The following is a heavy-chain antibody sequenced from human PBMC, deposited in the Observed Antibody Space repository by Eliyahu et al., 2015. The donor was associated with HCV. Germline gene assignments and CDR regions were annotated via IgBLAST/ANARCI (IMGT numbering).Heavy chain of an antibody. CDR2: IIPIFGTA. D-gene: IGHD5-18*01. Sequence: QVQLVQSGAEVKKPGSSVKVSCKASGGTFSSYAISWVRQAPGQGLEWMGGIIPIFGTANYAQKFQGRVTITADESTSTAYMELSSLRSEDTAVYYCARAGSSIQLWFPHYYYGMDVWGQGTTVTVSS. V-gene: IGHV1-69*01. CDR1: GGTFSSYA. J-gene: IGHJ6*02. CDR3: ARAGSSIQLWFPHYYYGMDV.